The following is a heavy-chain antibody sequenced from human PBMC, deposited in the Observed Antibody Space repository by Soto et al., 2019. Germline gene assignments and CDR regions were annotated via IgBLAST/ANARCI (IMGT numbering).Heavy chain of an antibody. CDR3: ARDGSDYGDYAGPWGNWFDP. V-gene: IGHV3-21*01. D-gene: IGHD4-17*01. CDR2: ISSSSSYI. J-gene: IGHJ5*02. Sequence: VGSLRLSCAASGFTFSSYSMNWVRQAPGKGLEWVSSISSSSSYIYYADSVKGRFTISRDNAKNSLYLQMNSLRAEDTAVYYCARDGSDYGDYAGPWGNWFDPWGQGTLVTVSS. CDR1: GFTFSSYS.